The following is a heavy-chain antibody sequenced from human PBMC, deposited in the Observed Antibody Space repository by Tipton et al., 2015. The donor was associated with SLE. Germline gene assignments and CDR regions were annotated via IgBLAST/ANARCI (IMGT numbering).Heavy chain of an antibody. V-gene: IGHV4-59*01. CDR1: GGSISSYY. CDR3: ARGSVVADDY. D-gene: IGHD2-15*01. J-gene: IGHJ4*02. Sequence: LRLSCTVSGGSISSYYWSWIRQPPGKGLEWIGYIFYSGSTNYNPSLKSRVTISVDTSKNQLSLTLKYVTAADTAVYYCARGSVVADDYWGQGTLVTVSS. CDR2: IFYSGST.